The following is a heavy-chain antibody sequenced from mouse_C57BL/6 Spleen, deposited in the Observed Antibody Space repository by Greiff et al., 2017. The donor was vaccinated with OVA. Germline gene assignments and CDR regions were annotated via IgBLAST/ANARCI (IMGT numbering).Heavy chain of an antibody. CDR3: ARTQYGNYFDY. CDR1: GYSITSGYY. CDR2: ISYDGSN. V-gene: IGHV3-6*01. Sequence: ESGPGLVKPSQSLSLTCSVTGYSITSGYYWNWIRQFPGNKLEWMGYISYDGSNNYNPSLKNRISITRDTSKNQFFLKLNSVTTEDTATYYCARTQYGNYFDYWGQGTTLTVSS. J-gene: IGHJ2*01. D-gene: IGHD2-1*01.